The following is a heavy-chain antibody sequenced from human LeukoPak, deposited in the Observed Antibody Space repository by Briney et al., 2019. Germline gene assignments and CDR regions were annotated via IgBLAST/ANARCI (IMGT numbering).Heavy chain of an antibody. CDR2: IYYSGST. V-gene: IGHV4-59*01. D-gene: IGHD6-19*01. CDR3: ARGAVALKENWFDP. J-gene: IGHJ5*02. Sequence: SETLSLTCTVSGGSISSYYWSWIRQPPGKGLEWIGYIYYSGSTNYNPSLKSRVTISVDTSKNQFSLKLSSVTAADTAVYYCARGAVALKENWFDPWGQGTLVTVSS. CDR1: GGSISSYY.